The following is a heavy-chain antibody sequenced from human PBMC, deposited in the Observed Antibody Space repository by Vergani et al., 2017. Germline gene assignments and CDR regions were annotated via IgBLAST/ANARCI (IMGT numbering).Heavy chain of an antibody. CDR3: ARKLDYYGSGSFLGWNAFDI. V-gene: IGHV3-47*02. D-gene: IGHD3-10*01. Sequence: EDQLVESGGGLVQPGGSLRPSCAASGFAFSSYVLHWVRRAPGKGPEWVSAIGTGGDTYYADSVMGRFTISRDNDKKSLYLQMNSLIAEDMAVYYCARKLDYYGSGSFLGWNAFDIWGQGTMVTVSS. CDR2: IGTGGDT. J-gene: IGHJ3*02. CDR1: GFAFSSYV.